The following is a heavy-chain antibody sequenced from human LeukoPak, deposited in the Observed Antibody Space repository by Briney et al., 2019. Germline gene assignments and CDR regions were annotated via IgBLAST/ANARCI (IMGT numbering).Heavy chain of an antibody. Sequence: GGSLRLSCAASGFTFSSYGMHWVRQAPGKGLEWVAVIWYDGSNKYYADSVKGRFTISRDNSKNTLYLQMNSLRAEDTAVYYGARGGGGYLLFDYWGQGTLVTVSS. CDR3: ARGGGGYLLFDY. CDR1: GFTFSSYG. J-gene: IGHJ4*02. V-gene: IGHV3-33*01. D-gene: IGHD3-16*02. CDR2: IWYDGSNK.